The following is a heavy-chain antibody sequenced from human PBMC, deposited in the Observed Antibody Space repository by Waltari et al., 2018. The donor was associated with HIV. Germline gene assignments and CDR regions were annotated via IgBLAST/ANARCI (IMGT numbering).Heavy chain of an antibody. J-gene: IGHJ4*02. V-gene: IGHV1-2*02. CDR1: GSTFGDQY. Sequence: QVQLVQSGAEVKKPGASLMISCRASGSTFGDQYMHWVRQAPGKGPEWMGWINPNSGGRNYAEKFQGRVTMTSDTSTDTAYLGLNSLTSDDTAVYYCVREFRTDPGDYGGEWGPGTLVTVSS. D-gene: IGHD4-17*01. CDR3: VREFRTDPGDYGGE. CDR2: INPNSGGR.